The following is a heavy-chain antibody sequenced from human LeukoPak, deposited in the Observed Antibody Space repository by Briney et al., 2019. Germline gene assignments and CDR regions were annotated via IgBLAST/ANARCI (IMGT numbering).Heavy chain of an antibody. V-gene: IGHV3-30-3*01. D-gene: IGHD4-23*01. CDR3: ARDSTTVGQLAY. Sequence: GGSLRLSCAASGFTFSSYAMHWVRQAPGKGLEWVAVISYDGSNKDYADSVKGRFTISRDNSKNTLYLQMNSLRAEDTAVYYCARDSTTVGQLAYWGPGTLVTVSS. CDR2: ISYDGSNK. J-gene: IGHJ4*02. CDR1: GFTFSSYA.